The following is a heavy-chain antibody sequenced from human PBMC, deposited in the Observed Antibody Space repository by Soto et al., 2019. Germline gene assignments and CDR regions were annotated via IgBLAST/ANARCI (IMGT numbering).Heavy chain of an antibody. CDR3: ARHGIAAAIYYYYGMDV. V-gene: IGHV5-10-1*01. D-gene: IGHD6-13*01. Sequence: IRVRHMPRKSLEWMGRIDPSDSYTNYSPSFQGHVTISADKSISTAYLQWSSLKASDTAMYYCARHGIAAAIYYYYGMDVWGQGTTVTVSS. CDR2: IDPSDSYT. J-gene: IGHJ6*02.